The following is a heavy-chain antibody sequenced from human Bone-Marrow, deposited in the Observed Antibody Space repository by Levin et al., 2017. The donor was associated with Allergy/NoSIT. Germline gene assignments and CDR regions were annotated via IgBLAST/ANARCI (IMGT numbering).Heavy chain of an antibody. CDR2: ITWKSGGI. Sequence: GGSLRLSCAASGFTFDDYAMHWVRQAPGRGLEWVSSITWKSGGILYADSVKGRFTISRDNAKNSLYLQMNSLRTEDTALYYCGKDMRDYPDTVSIDYWGQGTLVTVSS. J-gene: IGHJ4*02. V-gene: IGHV3-9*01. CDR3: GKDMRDYPDTVSIDY. D-gene: IGHD3-22*01. CDR1: GFTFDDYA.